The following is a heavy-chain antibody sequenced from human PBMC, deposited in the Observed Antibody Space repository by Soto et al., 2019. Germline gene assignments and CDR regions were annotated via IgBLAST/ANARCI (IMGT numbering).Heavy chain of an antibody. CDR2: IYYSGST. CDR3: AGSVVVVAAGALYYYGMDV. D-gene: IGHD2-15*01. V-gene: IGHV4-59*08. Sequence: SETLSLTCTVAGGSISSYYWSWIRQPAGKCLEWIGYIYYSGSTNYIPSLKSRVTISVDTSKNLFSLKLSSVTAADTAVYYCAGSVVVVAAGALYYYGMDVWGQGTTVTVS. J-gene: IGHJ6*02. CDR1: GGSISSYY.